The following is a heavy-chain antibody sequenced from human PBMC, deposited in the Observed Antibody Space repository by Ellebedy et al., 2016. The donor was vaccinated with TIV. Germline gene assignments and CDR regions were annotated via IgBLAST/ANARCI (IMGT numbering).Heavy chain of an antibody. V-gene: IGHV3-30*03. Sequence: PGGSLRLSCEASGFTFSSHGMNWVRQAPGKGLEWVAVISYEGIVKYYVDSVKGRFTISRDNSKNTVYLQMNSLRAEDTAVYYCARGASLYGDYVFDYWGQGTLVTVSS. D-gene: IGHD4-17*01. J-gene: IGHJ4*02. CDR1: GFTFSSHG. CDR2: ISYEGIVK. CDR3: ARGASLYGDYVFDY.